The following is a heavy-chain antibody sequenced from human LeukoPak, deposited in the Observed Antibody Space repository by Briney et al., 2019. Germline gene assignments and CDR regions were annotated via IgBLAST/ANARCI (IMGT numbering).Heavy chain of an antibody. CDR3: ASLSYGPPPIDY. J-gene: IGHJ4*02. D-gene: IGHD4-17*01. CDR1: GFTVSSNY. Sequence: GSLRLSCAASGFTVSSNYMSWVRQAPGKGLEWIGSIYYSGSTYYNPSLKSRVTISVDTSKNQFSLKLSSVTAADTAVYYCASLSYGPPPIDYWGQGTLVTVSS. CDR2: IYYSGST. V-gene: IGHV4-59*05.